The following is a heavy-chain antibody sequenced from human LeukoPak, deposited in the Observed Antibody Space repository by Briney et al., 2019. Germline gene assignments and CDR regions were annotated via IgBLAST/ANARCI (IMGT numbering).Heavy chain of an antibody. CDR2: IYDSGST. CDR3: ARDLAPMGSGWNFDY. Sequence: SETLSLTCTVSGGSIRSSYYYWGWIRQPPGKGLEWIGSIYDSGSTYYNPSLKSRVTISVDTSKNQFSLKLNSVTAADTAVYYCARDLAPMGSGWNFDYWGQGTLVTVSS. V-gene: IGHV4-39*02. D-gene: IGHD6-19*01. J-gene: IGHJ4*02. CDR1: GGSIRSSYYY.